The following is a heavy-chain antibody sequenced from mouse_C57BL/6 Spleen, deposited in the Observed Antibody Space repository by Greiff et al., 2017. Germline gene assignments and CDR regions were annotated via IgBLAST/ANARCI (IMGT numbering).Heavy chain of an antibody. CDR2: FYPGDGDT. CDR1: GYAFSSSR. Sequence: VKLMESGPELVKPGASVKISCKASGYAFSSSRMNWVKQRPGKGLEWIGRFYPGDGDTNYNGKFKGKDTLTADKSSSTAYMQLSSLTSEDSAVYFCARSDYGSYAMDYWGQGTSVTVAS. CDR3: ARSDYGSYAMDY. V-gene: IGHV1-82*01. D-gene: IGHD1-1*01. J-gene: IGHJ4*01.